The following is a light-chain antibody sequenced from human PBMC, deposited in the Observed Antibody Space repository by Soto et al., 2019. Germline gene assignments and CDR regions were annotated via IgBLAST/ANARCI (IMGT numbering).Light chain of an antibody. J-gene: IGKJ3*01. CDR2: AAS. CDR3: QQLSNYVFT. V-gene: IGKV1-9*01. Sequence: DMQLTQSPSFLSASVGDRVSITCRASQDISSSFAWYQQKPGKVPQLLIYAASTLQSGVPSRFSGSGSGTESTLTIRSLQPEYFATYYCQQLSNYVFTFGAGTKVDI. CDR1: QDISSS.